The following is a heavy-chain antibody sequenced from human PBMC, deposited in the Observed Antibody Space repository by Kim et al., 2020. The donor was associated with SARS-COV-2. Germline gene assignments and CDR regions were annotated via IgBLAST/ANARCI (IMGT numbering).Heavy chain of an antibody. Sequence: GGSLRLSCAASGFTFSDYYMSWIRQAPGKGLEWVSYISSSGSTIYYADSVKGRFTISRDNAKNSLYLQMNSLRAEDTAVYYCARDGPYGSGSYRYYYYGMDVWGQGTTVTVSS. V-gene: IGHV3-11*01. CDR1: GFTFSDYY. CDR3: ARDGPYGSGSYRYYYYGMDV. CDR2: ISSSGSTI. J-gene: IGHJ6*02. D-gene: IGHD3-10*01.